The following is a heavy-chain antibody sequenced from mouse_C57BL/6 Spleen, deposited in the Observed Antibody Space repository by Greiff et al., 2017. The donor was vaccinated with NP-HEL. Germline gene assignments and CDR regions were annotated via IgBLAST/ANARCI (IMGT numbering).Heavy chain of an antibody. CDR1: GYSITSGYY. D-gene: IGHD1-2*01. V-gene: IGHV3-6*01. CDR3: ARDYYGAFAY. Sequence: DVQLQESGPGLVKPSQSLSLTCSVTGYSITSGYYWNWIRQFPGNKLEWMGYISYDGSNNYNPSLKNRISITRDTSKNQFFLKLNSVTTEDTATYYGARDYYGAFAYWGQGILVTVSA. J-gene: IGHJ3*01. CDR2: ISYDGSN.